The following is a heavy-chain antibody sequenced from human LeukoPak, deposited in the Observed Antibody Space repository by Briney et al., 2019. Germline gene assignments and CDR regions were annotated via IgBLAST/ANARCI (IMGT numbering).Heavy chain of an antibody. J-gene: IGHJ4*02. Sequence: GGSLRLSCAASGFTFRNYHMTWVRQAPGKGLEWVAMIKADGSRDYYADSVKGRFTISRDDAKNSLHLQMNGLRVEDTAVYYCTRDWGGGSGAGIDYWGQGTLVTVSS. CDR3: TRDWGGGSGAGIDY. V-gene: IGHV3-7*01. CDR2: IKADGSRD. CDR1: GFTFRNYH. D-gene: IGHD3-10*01.